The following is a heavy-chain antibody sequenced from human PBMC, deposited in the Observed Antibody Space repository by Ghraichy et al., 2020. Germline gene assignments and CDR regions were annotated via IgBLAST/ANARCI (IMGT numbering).Heavy chain of an antibody. Sequence: SGPTLVKPTQTLTLTCTFSGFSLITSGVGVGWIRQPPGKALEWLALIYWDDHKEYSPSLKTRLTITKDTPKNQVVLTMSNVDPVDTGTYYCASLMKLGTNWFDPGRQGTLVTVSS. V-gene: IGHV2-5*02. J-gene: IGHJ5*02. D-gene: IGHD3-16*01. CDR3: ASLMKLGTNWFDP. CDR1: GFSLITSGVG. CDR2: IYWDDHK.